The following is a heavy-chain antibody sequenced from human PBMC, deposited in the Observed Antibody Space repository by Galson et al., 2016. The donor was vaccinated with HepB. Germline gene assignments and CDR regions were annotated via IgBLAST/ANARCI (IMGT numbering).Heavy chain of an antibody. CDR3: ARDPGYCSPPGFTRGPR. Sequence: QSGAEVKKPGESLRISCKGSGYSFTTYWISWVRQVPGKGLEWMGRIDPSDSYMKYSPSFQGHVTISTDRSISTAYLQWSSLKASDTAMYYCARDPGYCSPPGFTRGPRWGQGTLVTVSS. CDR2: IDPSDSYM. CDR1: GYSFTTYW. V-gene: IGHV5-10-1*01. J-gene: IGHJ4*02. D-gene: IGHD2-15*01.